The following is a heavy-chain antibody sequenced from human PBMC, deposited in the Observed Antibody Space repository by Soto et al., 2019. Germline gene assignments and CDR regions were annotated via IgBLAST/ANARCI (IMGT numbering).Heavy chain of an antibody. D-gene: IGHD4-17*01. J-gene: IGHJ4*02. CDR1: AFTFSSYW. Sequence: EVQLVESGGGLVQPGGSLRHSCAASAFTFSSYWMSWVRQAPGKGLEWVANIKEDGSEKYHVDSVKGRFTISRDNAKNSLYLQMNSLRAEDTAVYYCARDAYGDYQGLDYWGQGTLVTVSS. CDR3: ARDAYGDYQGLDY. CDR2: IKEDGSEK. V-gene: IGHV3-7*01.